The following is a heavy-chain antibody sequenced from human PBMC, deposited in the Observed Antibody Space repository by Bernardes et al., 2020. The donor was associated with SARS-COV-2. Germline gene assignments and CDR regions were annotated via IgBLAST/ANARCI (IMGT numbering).Heavy chain of an antibody. CDR2: ISSSSSYI. J-gene: IGHJ4*02. CDR3: ARDPGPFNWNYPLRPGGFDY. V-gene: IGHV3-21*01. Sequence: GGSLRLSCAASGFTFSSYSMNWVRQAPGKGLEWVSSISSSSSYIYYADSVKGRFTISRDNAKNSLYLQMNSLRAEDTAVYYCARDPGPFNWNYPLRPGGFDYWGQGTLVTVSS. D-gene: IGHD1-7*01. CDR1: GFTFSSYS.